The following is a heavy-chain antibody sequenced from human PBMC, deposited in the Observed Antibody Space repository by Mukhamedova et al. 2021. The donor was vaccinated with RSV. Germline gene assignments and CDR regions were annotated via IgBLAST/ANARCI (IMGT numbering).Heavy chain of an antibody. D-gene: IGHD3-3*01. J-gene: IGHJ4*02. CDR3: ATWRGFPAEHDFWSGPFDY. Sequence: EYMGGIIPTVNIPNYAQKFQGRVAITADRSTNTVYMELSSLRSEDTAVYYCATWRGFPAEHDFWSGPFDYWGQGTLVTVSS. V-gene: IGHV1-69*10. CDR2: IIPTVNIP.